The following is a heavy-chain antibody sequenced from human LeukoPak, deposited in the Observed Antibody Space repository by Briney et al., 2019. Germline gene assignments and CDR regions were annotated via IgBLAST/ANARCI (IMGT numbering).Heavy chain of an antibody. CDR3: ARDVPRLLGGY. D-gene: IGHD3-16*01. CDR2: IIPILGIA. CDR1: GGTFSSYA. Sequence: SVKVSCKASGGTFSSYAISWERQAPGQGLEWMGRIIPILGIANYAQKFQGRVTITADKSTSTAYMELSSLRSEDTAVYYCARDVPRLLGGYWGQGTLVTVSS. J-gene: IGHJ4*02. V-gene: IGHV1-69*04.